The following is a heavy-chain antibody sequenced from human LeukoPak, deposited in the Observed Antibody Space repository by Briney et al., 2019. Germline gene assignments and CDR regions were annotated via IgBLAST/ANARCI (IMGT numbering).Heavy chain of an antibody. CDR3: TRDAGTRLKYSFGYGDY. CDR2: ISSSGATI. Sequence: HPGGSLRLSCAASGFTFHNYEMNWVRQAPGKGLEWVSYISSSGATIYYADAVKGRFTISRDNAKSSLYLQMNSLRAEDTAVYYCTRDAGTRLKYSFGYGDYWGQGALVTVSS. J-gene: IGHJ4*02. CDR1: GFTFHNYE. V-gene: IGHV3-48*03. D-gene: IGHD5-18*01.